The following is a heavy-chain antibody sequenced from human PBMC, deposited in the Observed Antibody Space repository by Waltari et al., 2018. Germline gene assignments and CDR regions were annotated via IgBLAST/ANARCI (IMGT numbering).Heavy chain of an antibody. CDR3: ARVTFSGLDY. D-gene: IGHD6-19*01. V-gene: IGHV4-59*01. J-gene: IGHJ4*02. CDR2: IYYSGST. CDR1: GGSISSYY. Sequence: QVQLQESGSGLVKPSETLSLTCTVSGGSISSYYWSWIRQPPGKGLEWIGYIYYSGSTNSNPSPQSRVTISVDTSKNQFSLKLSSVTAADTAVYYCARVTFSGLDYWGQGTLVTVSS.